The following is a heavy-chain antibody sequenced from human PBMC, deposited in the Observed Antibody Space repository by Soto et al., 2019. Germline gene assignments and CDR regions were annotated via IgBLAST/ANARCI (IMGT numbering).Heavy chain of an antibody. CDR3: ARGPPRGLGSSGQSGFDY. Sequence: SETLSLTCTVSGGSISSYYWSWIRQPPGKGLEWIGYIYYSGSTNYNPSLKSRVTISVDTSKNQFSLKLSSVTAADTAVYYCARGPPRGLGSSGQSGFDYWGQGTLVTVSS. V-gene: IGHV4-59*01. D-gene: IGHD6-19*01. J-gene: IGHJ4*02. CDR1: GGSISSYY. CDR2: IYYSGST.